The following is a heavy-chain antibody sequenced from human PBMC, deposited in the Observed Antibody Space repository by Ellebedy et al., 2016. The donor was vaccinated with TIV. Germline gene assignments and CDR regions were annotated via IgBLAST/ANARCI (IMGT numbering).Heavy chain of an antibody. V-gene: IGHV3-30*04. CDR1: GFTFSSYA. Sequence: GESLKISXAASGFTFSSYAMHWVRQAPGKGLEWVAVISYDGSNKYYADSVKGRFTISRDNSKNTLYLQMNSLRAEDTAVYYCARDTGVGPDYYYGMDVWGQGTTVTVSS. CDR2: ISYDGSNK. CDR3: ARDTGVGPDYYYGMDV. D-gene: IGHD3-3*01. J-gene: IGHJ6*02.